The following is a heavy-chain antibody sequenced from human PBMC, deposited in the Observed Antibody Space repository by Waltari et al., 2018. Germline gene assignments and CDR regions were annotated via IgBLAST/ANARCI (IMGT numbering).Heavy chain of an antibody. CDR1: GGSISSYY. CDR3: ARDRGFYYPEGFDY. CDR2: IYYRGST. J-gene: IGHJ4*02. Sequence: QVQLQESGPGLVKPSETLSLTCTVSGGSISSYYWSWIRRPPGKGLEGIGYIYYRGSTNYNPSLKSRVTISVDTSKNQFSLKLSSVTAADTAVYYCARDRGFYYPEGFDYWGQGTLVTVSS. D-gene: IGHD2-15*01. V-gene: IGHV4-59*01.